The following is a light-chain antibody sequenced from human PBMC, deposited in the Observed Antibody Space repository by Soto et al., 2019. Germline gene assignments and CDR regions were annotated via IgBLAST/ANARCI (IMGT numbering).Light chain of an antibody. CDR1: QSVSSY. J-gene: IGKJ4*01. CDR2: DAS. CDR3: QQRSDWPST. Sequence: EIVLTQSPATLSLSPGERATLSCRASQSVSSYLAWYQQKPGQAPRLLIYDASNRATGIPARFSGSGSGTDFTHTISSLEPDDFALYYCQQRSDWPSTFGGGTKVQIK. V-gene: IGKV3-11*01.